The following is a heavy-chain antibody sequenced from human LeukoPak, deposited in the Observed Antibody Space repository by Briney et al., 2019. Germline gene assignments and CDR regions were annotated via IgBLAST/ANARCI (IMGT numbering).Heavy chain of an antibody. CDR3: ASPIGYSYGLCY. Sequence: WGSLRLSCAASGFTFSSYAMHWVHQAPGKGLEWVAVISYDGSNKYYADSVKGRFTISRDNSKNTLYLQMNSLRAEDTAVYYCASPIGYSYGLCYWGQGTLVTVSS. CDR1: GFTFSSYA. CDR2: ISYDGSNK. D-gene: IGHD5-18*01. V-gene: IGHV3-30*01. J-gene: IGHJ4*02.